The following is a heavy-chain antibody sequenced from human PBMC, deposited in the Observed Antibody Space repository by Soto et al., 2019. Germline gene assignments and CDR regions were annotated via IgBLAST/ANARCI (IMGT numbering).Heavy chain of an antibody. J-gene: IGHJ6*02. CDR2: IKSKTDGGTT. V-gene: IGHV3-15*07. CDR3: TTDRRTIFGVVLFDGMDG. Sequence: PGGSLRLSCAASGFTFSNAWMNWVRQAPGKGLEWVGRIKSKTDGGTTDYAAPVKGRFTISRDDSKNTLYLQMNSLKTEDTAVYYCTTDRRTIFGVVLFDGMDGWGQGTTVTLAS. D-gene: IGHD3-3*01. CDR1: GFTFSNAW.